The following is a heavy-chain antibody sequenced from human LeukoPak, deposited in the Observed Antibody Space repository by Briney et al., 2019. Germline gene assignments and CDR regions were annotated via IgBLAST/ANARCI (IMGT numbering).Heavy chain of an antibody. CDR1: GFTFSSYA. V-gene: IGHV3-23*01. CDR3: AKVLLELELLDAFDI. CDR2: ISGSGGST. J-gene: IGHJ3*02. D-gene: IGHD1-7*01. Sequence: GGSLRLSCAASGFTFSSYAMSWVRQAPRKGLEWVSAISGSGGSTYYADSVKGRFTISRDNTKNTLYLQMNSLRAEDTAVYYCAKVLLELELLDAFDIWGQGTMVTVSS.